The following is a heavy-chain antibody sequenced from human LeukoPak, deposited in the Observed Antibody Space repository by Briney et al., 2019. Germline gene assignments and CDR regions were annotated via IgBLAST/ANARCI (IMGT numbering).Heavy chain of an antibody. J-gene: IGHJ5*02. CDR3: AKTTGGWPRFFDP. CDR1: GHPFSGSD. D-gene: IGHD6-19*01. Sequence: GGSLRLSCAASGHPFSGSDIHWVRQAAGKGLEWVAFVSHEGRSKLHAESVKGRFGISRDNSKSTTYLQMNVLSPHSTDVYYCAKTTGGWPRFFDPWGPRTLVAVSS. V-gene: IGHV3-30*18. CDR2: VSHEGRSK.